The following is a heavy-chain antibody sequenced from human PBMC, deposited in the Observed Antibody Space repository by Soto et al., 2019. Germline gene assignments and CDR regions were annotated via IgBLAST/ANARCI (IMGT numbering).Heavy chain of an antibody. V-gene: IGHV3-30-3*01. D-gene: IGHD6-19*01. CDR2: ISYDGSNK. Sequence: GGSLRLSCAAAGFTFRSYAMHWVRQDPGKGLEWVAVISYDGSNKYYADSVKGRFTISRDNSKNTLYLQMNSLRAEDTAVYYCARDSRAVAENWFDPWGQGTLVTVSS. J-gene: IGHJ5*02. CDR3: ARDSRAVAENWFDP. CDR1: GFTFRSYA.